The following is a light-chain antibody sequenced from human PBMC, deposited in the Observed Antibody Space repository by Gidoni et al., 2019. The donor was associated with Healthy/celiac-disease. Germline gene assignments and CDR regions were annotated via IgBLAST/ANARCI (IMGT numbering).Light chain of an antibody. J-gene: IGLJ2*01. CDR2: SNN. V-gene: IGLV1-44*01. CDR1: SSNIGSNT. Sequence: GQRVTISCSGSSSNIGSNTVNWYQQLPGTAPKLLIYSNNQRPSGVPDRFSGSKSGTSASLAISGLQSEDEADYYCAAWDDSLNVVFGGGTKLTVL. CDR3: AAWDDSLNVV.